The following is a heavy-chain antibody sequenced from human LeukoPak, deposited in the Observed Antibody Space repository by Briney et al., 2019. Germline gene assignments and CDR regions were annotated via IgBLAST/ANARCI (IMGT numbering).Heavy chain of an antibody. J-gene: IGHJ4*02. CDR2: INVNSGGT. CDR1: GYTFTGYY. CDR3: ARDRYSDSWYGSDY. Sequence: ASVKVSCKASGYTFTGYYIHWVRQAPRQGLEWLGWINVNSGGTNYALRFQGRVTMTRDTSISTAYMELSRLRSDDTAVYYCARDRYSDSWYGSDYWGQGTLVTVSS. D-gene: IGHD6-13*01. V-gene: IGHV1-2*02.